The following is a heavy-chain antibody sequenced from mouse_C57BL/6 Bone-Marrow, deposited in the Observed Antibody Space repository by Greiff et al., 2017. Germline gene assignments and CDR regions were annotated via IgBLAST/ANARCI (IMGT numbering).Heavy chain of an antibody. D-gene: IGHD1-1*01. Sequence: EVKLQESEGGLVQPGSSMKLSCTASGFTFSDYYMAWVRQVPEKGLEWVANINYDGSSTYYLDSLKSRFIISRDNAKNILYLQMSSLKSEDTATYYCARGRYQFAYWGQGTLVTVSA. J-gene: IGHJ3*01. CDR2: INYDGSST. CDR1: GFTFSDYY. CDR3: ARGRYQFAY. V-gene: IGHV5-16*01.